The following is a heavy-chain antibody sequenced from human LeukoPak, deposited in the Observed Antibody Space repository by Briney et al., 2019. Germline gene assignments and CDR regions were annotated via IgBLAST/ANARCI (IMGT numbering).Heavy chain of an antibody. CDR1: GFTFSTYS. V-gene: IGHV3-48*02. CDR2: ISSSSSTI. CDR3: ARGVRYLDY. J-gene: IGHJ4*02. D-gene: IGHD3-10*01. Sequence: PGGSLRLSCAASGFTFSTYSMKWVRQAPGKGLEWVSYISSSSSTIYYADSLKGRFTISRDNARKSLYLQMNSLRDEDTAVYYCARGVRYLDYWGQGTLVTVSS.